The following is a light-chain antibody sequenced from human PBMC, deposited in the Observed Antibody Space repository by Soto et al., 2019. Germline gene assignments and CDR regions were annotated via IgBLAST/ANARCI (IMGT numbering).Light chain of an antibody. V-gene: IGKV1-5*03. CDR2: KAS. CDR3: QQYNSYPVT. CDR1: QSISSW. J-gene: IGKJ4*01. Sequence: DIQMTQSPSTLSASVGDRVTITCRASQSISSWLAWYQQKPGKAPKLLIYKASSLESGVPSRFSGSGSGTEFTLTISSLQSADFATYYCQQYNSYPVTLGGGTKVDIK.